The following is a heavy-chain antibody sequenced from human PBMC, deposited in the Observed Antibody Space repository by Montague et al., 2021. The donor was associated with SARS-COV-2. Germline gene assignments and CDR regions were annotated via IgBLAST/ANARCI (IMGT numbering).Heavy chain of an antibody. D-gene: IGHD2-2*02. V-gene: IGHV4-34*01. J-gene: IGHJ6*03. CDR2: INHSGSA. CDR1: GGSFSGYY. CDR3: ARLGEGVVPAPILGVGPYYSYFYMDV. Sequence: SETLSLTCAVYGGSFSGYYWNWIRQPPGKGLEWNGEINHSGSANYNPSLKRRVTTSVDTSKNQFSLKLNSVTAADTAVYYCARLGEGVVPAPILGVGPYYSYFYMDVWGKGATVTVSS.